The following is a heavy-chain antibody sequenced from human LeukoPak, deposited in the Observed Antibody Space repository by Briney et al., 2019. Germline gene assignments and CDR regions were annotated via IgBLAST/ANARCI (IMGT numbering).Heavy chain of an antibody. CDR3: ARESYYDSSGMPNWFDP. CDR1: GFTFSSYN. Sequence: GGSLRLSCAASGFTFSSYNMNWVRQAPGKGLEWVSSITSSSNYIYYADSVKGRFTISRDNAKNTLYLQMNSLRAEDTAVYYCARESYYDSSGMPNWFDPWGQGTLVTVSS. V-gene: IGHV3-21*01. D-gene: IGHD3-22*01. J-gene: IGHJ5*02. CDR2: ITSSSNYI.